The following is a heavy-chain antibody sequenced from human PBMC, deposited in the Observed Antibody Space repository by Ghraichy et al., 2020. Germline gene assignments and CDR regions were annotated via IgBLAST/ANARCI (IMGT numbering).Heavy chain of an antibody. CDR3: ATSISMMGVS. J-gene: IGHJ5*02. D-gene: IGHD3-3*02. Sequence: GGSLRLSCVVSGLNFNLYGIHWARPAPGKGLEWVAVISHDGSNKYYADSVKGRFTISRDNSKNTLYLQMNNLTTEDTAVYYCATSISMMGVSWGQGTLVTVSS. CDR2: ISHDGSNK. CDR1: GLNFNLYG. V-gene: IGHV3-30*03.